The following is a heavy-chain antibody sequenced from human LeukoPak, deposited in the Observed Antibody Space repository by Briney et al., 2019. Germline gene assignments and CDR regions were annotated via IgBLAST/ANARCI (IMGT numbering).Heavy chain of an antibody. CDR1: GFTFSSYG. V-gene: IGHV3-33*01. J-gene: IGHJ4*02. CDR3: AREMPDYYDSSGYYPPFDY. D-gene: IGHD3-22*01. Sequence: PGGSLRLSCAASGFTFSSYGMHWVRQAPGKGLEWVAVIWYDGSNKYYADSVKGRFTISRDNSKNTLYLQMNSLRAEDTAVYYCAREMPDYYDSSGYYPPFDYWGQGTLVTVSS. CDR2: IWYDGSNK.